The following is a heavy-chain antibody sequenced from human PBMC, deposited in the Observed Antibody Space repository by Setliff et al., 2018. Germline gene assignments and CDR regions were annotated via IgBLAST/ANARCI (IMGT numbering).Heavy chain of an antibody. V-gene: IGHV5-51*01. J-gene: IGHJ3*02. D-gene: IGHD1-26*01. CDR3: ARVGPLTDDAFDI. Sequence: GESLKISCKASGYSFTSYWIGWVRQMPGKGLEWMGIIYPGDSDTTYSPSFQGQVTISADKSINTAYLQWSSLKASDTAIYYCARVGPLTDDAFDIWGQGTMVTVSS. CDR2: IYPGDSDT. CDR1: GYSFTSYW.